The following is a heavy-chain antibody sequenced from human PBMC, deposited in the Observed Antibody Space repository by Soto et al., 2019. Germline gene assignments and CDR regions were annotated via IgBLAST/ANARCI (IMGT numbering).Heavy chain of an antibody. CDR2: ISGSAAST. V-gene: IGHV3-23*01. D-gene: IGHD2-15*01. CDR3: AYWTGRYCSGGRCYLDDPFDY. Sequence: EVHLLESGGDLVQPGGSLRLSCAASGFTFSNYAMSWVRQAPGKGLDWVSAISGSAASTFYADSVKGRFTISRDNSKNTLYQQLKSLRSVDTAVYDCAYWTGRYCSGGRCYLDDPFDYWGQGTLVTVSS. CDR1: GFTFSNYA. J-gene: IGHJ4*02.